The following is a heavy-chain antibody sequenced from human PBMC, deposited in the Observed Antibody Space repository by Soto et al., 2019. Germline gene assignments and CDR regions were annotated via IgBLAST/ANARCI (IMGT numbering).Heavy chain of an antibody. J-gene: IGHJ6*01. Sequence: QVQLEQSGAEVKKPGSSLKVSCRASGGTFSTSAISWVRQAPGQGLEWMGGIMPIFRTPVYAQKFQGRVTMTADESTSPAKMGWSGRRSNGTAVYQCARDKNRRRVGGNYEDRLHGWAHGTRVTVPS. V-gene: IGHV1-69*13. CDR2: IMPIFRTP. D-gene: IGHD1-7*01. CDR3: ARDKNRRRVGGNYEDRLHG. CDR1: GGTFSTSA.